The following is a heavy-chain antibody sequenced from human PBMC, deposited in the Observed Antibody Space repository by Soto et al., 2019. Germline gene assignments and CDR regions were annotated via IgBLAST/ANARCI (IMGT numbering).Heavy chain of an antibody. Sequence: SETLSLTCIVSGVSISSNYWSWIRQPPGQGLEWIGYIHYSGSTNFNPSLKNRVIMSVDTSKNQFSLRLSSVTAADTAVYYCARSYPNTIFGVVPSRGLDVWGKGATVTVS. D-gene: IGHD3-3*01. V-gene: IGHV4-59*01. CDR1: GVSISSNY. CDR2: IHYSGST. J-gene: IGHJ6*04. CDR3: ARSYPNTIFGVVPSRGLDV.